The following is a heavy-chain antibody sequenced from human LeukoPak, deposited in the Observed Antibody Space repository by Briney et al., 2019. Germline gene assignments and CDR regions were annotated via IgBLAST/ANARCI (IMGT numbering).Heavy chain of an antibody. V-gene: IGHV4-38-2*01. Sequence: PSETLSLTCAVSGYSISSGYYWGWIRQPPGKGLEWIGSIYHSGSTYYNPSLKSRVTISVDTSKNQFSLKLSSVTAADTAVYYCARHASGGDYWGQGTLDTVSS. J-gene: IGHJ4*02. CDR1: GYSISSGYY. CDR3: ARHASGGDY. D-gene: IGHD6-19*01. CDR2: IYHSGST.